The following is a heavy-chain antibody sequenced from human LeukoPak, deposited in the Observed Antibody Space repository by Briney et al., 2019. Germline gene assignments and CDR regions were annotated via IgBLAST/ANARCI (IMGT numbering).Heavy chain of an antibody. CDR2: ISYDGSNK. V-gene: IGHV3-30*04. D-gene: IGHD2-2*01. J-gene: IGHJ6*02. CDR1: GFTFSSYA. Sequence: GGSLRLPCAASGFTFSSYAMHWVRQAPGKGLEWVAVISYDGSNKYYADSVKGRFTISRDNSKNTLYLQMNSLRAEDTAVYYCAREDCSSTSCSGMDVWGQGTTVTVSS. CDR3: AREDCSSTSCSGMDV.